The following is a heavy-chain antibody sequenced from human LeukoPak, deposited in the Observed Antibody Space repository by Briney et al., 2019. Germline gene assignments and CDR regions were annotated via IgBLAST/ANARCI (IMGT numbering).Heavy chain of an antibody. CDR2: ISGGRT. D-gene: IGHD6-19*01. J-gene: IGHJ4*02. V-gene: IGHV3-23*01. CDR1: GFTFSSYV. CDR3: ARGIVVANGIRGFQY. Sequence: GGSLRRSCAASGFTFSSYVMNWVLQAPGKVLDCVSTISGGRTYYADAVKGRSTISGDNSKNTVDLQLNSLRVEDTAIYYCARGIVVANGIRGFQYWGQGILVTVSS.